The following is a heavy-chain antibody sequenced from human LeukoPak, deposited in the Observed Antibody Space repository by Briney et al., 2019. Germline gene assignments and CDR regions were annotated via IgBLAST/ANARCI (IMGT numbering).Heavy chain of an antibody. V-gene: IGHV4-59*01. CDR1: GGSISSYY. Sequence: PSETLSLTCTVSGGSISSYYWSWIRQPPGKGLEWIGYIYYSGSTNYNPSLKSRVTISVDTSKNQFSLKLSSVTAADTAVYYCARGAGATLYFDYWGQGTLVTVSS. CDR3: ARGAGATLYFDY. D-gene: IGHD1-26*01. J-gene: IGHJ4*02. CDR2: IYYSGST.